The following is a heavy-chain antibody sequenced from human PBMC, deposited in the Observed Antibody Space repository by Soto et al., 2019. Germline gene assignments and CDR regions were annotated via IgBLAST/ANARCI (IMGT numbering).Heavy chain of an antibody. D-gene: IGHD6-19*01. CDR3: AKVTRGSGWYGEGFDY. CDR2: ISWNSGSI. J-gene: IGHJ4*02. Sequence: GGSLRLSCAASGFTFDDYAMHWVRQAPGKGLEWVSGISWNSGSIGYADSVKGRFTISRDNAKNSLYLQMNSLRAEDTALYYCAKVTRGSGWYGEGFDYWGQGTLVTVSS. V-gene: IGHV3-9*01. CDR1: GFTFDDYA.